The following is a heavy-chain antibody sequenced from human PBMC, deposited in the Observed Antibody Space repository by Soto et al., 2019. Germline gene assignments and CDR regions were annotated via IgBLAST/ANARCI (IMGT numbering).Heavy chain of an antibody. D-gene: IGHD3-22*01. Sequence: GGSLRLSCTASGFTFSSYEMNWVRQAPGKGLEWVSYISSTGTLIYYADSVKGRFTISRDNAKSSLYLQMNSLRAEDTAVYYCARAMSYDDSSGYHVDYWGQGTLVTVSS. CDR3: ARAMSYDDSSGYHVDY. V-gene: IGHV3-48*03. CDR2: ISSTGTLI. J-gene: IGHJ4*02. CDR1: GFTFSSYE.